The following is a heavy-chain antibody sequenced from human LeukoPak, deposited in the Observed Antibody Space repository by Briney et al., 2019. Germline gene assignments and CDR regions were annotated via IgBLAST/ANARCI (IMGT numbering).Heavy chain of an antibody. V-gene: IGHV1-2*02. Sequence: SVKVSCKASGYTFTGYYMHWVRQAPGQGPEWMGWINPNSGGTNYAQKFQGRVTMTRDTSIGTAYMELSRLRSDDTAVYYCARDVWSGYWYFDYWGQGTLVTVSS. D-gene: IGHD3-3*01. J-gene: IGHJ4*02. CDR1: GYTFTGYY. CDR3: ARDVWSGYWYFDY. CDR2: INPNSGGT.